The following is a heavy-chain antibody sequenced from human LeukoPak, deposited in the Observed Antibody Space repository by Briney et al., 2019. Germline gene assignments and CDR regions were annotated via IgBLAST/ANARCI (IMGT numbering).Heavy chain of an antibody. CDR1: GFTFSSYA. J-gene: IGHJ4*02. CDR2: ISGSGGST. V-gene: IGHV3-23*01. Sequence: GGSLRLSCAASGFTFSSYAMSWVREAPGKGLEWVSAISGSGGSTYYADSVKGRFTISRDNSKNTLYLQMNSLRAEDTAVYYCAKEVLGSGSYYIGTYFDYWGQGTLVTVSS. CDR3: AKEVLGSGSYYIGTYFDY. D-gene: IGHD3-10*01.